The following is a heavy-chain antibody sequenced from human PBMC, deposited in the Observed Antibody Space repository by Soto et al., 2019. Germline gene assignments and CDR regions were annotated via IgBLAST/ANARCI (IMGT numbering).Heavy chain of an antibody. CDR2: ISGSGGST. CDR3: ASYYGVCDGGRCCVVALDV. CDR1: GFTFSSYA. J-gene: IGHJ6*04. V-gene: IGHV3-23*01. D-gene: IGHD3-10*01. Sequence: GGSLRLSCAASGFTFSSYAMSWVRQAPGKGLEWVSAISGSGGSTYYADSVKGRFTISRDNSKNTLYLQMNSLRAEDMAVYYCASYYGVCDGGRCCVVALDVWGKGTMVTVSS.